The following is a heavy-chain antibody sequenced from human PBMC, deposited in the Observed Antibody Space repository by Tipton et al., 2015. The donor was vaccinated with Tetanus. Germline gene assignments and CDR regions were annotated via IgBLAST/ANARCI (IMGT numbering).Heavy chain of an antibody. D-gene: IGHD6-13*01. CDR3: ARGGITAAGILDY. CDR1: GYTFTGYY. J-gene: IGHJ4*02. CDR2: INPNSDGT. V-gene: IGHV1-2*06. Sequence: QLVQSGAEVKKPGASVKVSCKASGYTFTGYYIHWVRQAPGQGLEWMGRINPNSDGTNYAQKFQDRVTMTRDTSISTAYMELSRLTSDDTAVYYCARGGITAAGILDYWGQGTLVTVSS.